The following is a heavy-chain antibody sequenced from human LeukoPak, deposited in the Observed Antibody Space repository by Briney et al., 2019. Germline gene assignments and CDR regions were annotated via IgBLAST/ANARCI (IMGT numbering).Heavy chain of an antibody. Sequence: ASVKVSCKASGYTFTSYGISWVRQAPGQGLEWMGWISAYNGNTAYAQKLQGRVSMTTDTSTSTAYMELRNLRSDDTAVYYCARDFVTILQSAGNFDYWGQGPRATVS. CDR3: ARDFVTILQSAGNFDY. V-gene: IGHV1-18*01. CDR2: ISAYNGNT. J-gene: IGHJ4*02. CDR1: GYTFTSYG. D-gene: IGHD2-2*02.